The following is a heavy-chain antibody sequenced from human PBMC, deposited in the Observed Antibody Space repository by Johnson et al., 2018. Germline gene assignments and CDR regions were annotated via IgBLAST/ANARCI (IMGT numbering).Heavy chain of an antibody. CDR1: GFTFSSYG. CDR2: ISYDGSHK. J-gene: IGHJ1*01. Sequence: QVQLVQSGGGVVEPGRSLRLSCAASGFTFSSYGMHWVRQAPGKGLEGVAAISYDGSHKYYADYVKGRFTLARDNAKHTLYLQTNSLRAEETDVYYCAKEGVMEWEYYGPFQYWGPGTLVTVSS. D-gene: IGHD1-26*01. V-gene: IGHV3-30*18. CDR3: AKEGVMEWEYYGPFQY.